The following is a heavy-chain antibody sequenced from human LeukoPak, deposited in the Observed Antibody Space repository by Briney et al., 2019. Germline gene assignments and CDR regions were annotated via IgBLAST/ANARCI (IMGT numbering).Heavy chain of an antibody. D-gene: IGHD2-2*01. CDR1: GFTFSSYA. CDR3: ARSYQLLTYYYYGMDV. Sequence: GGSLRLSCAASGFTFSSYAMSWVRQAPGKGLEWVSAISGSGGSTYYADSVKGRFTISRDNSKNTLYLQMNSLRAEDTAVYYCARSYQLLTYYYYGMDVWGQGTTVTVSS. V-gene: IGHV3-23*01. J-gene: IGHJ6*02. CDR2: ISGSGGST.